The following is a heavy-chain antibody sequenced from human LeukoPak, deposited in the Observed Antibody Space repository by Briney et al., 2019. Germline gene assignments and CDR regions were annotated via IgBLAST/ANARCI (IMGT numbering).Heavy chain of an antibody. CDR2: IWYDGSNK. J-gene: IGHJ4*02. V-gene: IGHV3-33*01. CDR3: ARENGHFDY. CDR1: GFTLSSYG. D-gene: IGHD2-8*01. Sequence: GGSLRLSCAASGFTLSSYGMHWVRQAPGEGLERVAVIWYDGSNKDYADSVKGRFTISRDNSTNTLYLEMNSLRAEDTAVYYCARENGHFDYWGQGTLVTVSS.